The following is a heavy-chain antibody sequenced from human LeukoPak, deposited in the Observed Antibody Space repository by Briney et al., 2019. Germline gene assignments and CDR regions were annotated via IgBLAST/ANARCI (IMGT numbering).Heavy chain of an antibody. J-gene: IGHJ4*02. CDR1: GFSLIKHW. D-gene: IGHD2/OR15-2a*01. V-gene: IGHV3-74*03. CDR3: ARDEAYNFRH. Sequence: GGSLRLSCVASGFSLIKHWIHWVRQAPGEGLVWVAHTNNEGTTTTYADFVKGRFTITRDNAKNTAYLQMNTLRAEDTAVYYCARDEAYNFRHWGQGTLVTVSS. CDR2: TNNEGTTT.